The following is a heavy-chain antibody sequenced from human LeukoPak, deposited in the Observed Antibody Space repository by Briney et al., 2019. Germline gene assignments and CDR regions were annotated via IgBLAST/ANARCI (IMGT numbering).Heavy chain of an antibody. CDR2: ISGSGGST. D-gene: IGHD3-22*01. CDR1: GFTFSSYA. CDR3: ARRGYLYYYDSSGPTSYYFDY. V-gene: IGHV3-23*01. Sequence: PGGSLRLSCAASGFTFSSYAMSWVRQAPGKGLEWVSAISGSGGSTYYADSVEGRFTISRDNSKNTLYLQMNSLRAEDTAVYYCARRGYLYYYDSSGPTSYYFDYWGQGTLVTVSS. J-gene: IGHJ4*02.